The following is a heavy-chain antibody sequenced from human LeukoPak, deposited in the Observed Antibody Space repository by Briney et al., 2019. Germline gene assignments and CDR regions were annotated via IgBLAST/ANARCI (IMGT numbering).Heavy chain of an antibody. V-gene: IGHV5-51*01. Sequence: GESLKISCKGSGYSFTSYWIGWVRQMPGKGLEWMGIIYPGDSDTRYSPSLQGQVTISADKSISTAYLQWSSLKASDTAMYYCARQSPAYYYDSSGYYYFDYWGQGTLVTVS. J-gene: IGHJ4*02. CDR1: GYSFTSYW. CDR3: ARQSPAYYYDSSGYYYFDY. CDR2: IYPGDSDT. D-gene: IGHD3-22*01.